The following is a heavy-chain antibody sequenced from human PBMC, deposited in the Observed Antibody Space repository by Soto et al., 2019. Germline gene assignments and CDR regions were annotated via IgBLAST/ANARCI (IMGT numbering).Heavy chain of an antibody. CDR3: ARPSPARPIGGVIVIHPPDY. D-gene: IGHD3-16*02. CDR1: GFTFSSYG. CDR2: IWYDGSNK. J-gene: IGHJ4*02. V-gene: IGHV3-33*01. Sequence: GGSLRLSCAASGFTFSSYGMHWVRQAPGKGLEWVAVIWYDGSNKYYADSVKGRFTISRDNSKNTLYLQMNSLRAEDTAVYYCARPSPARPIGGVIVIHPPDYWGQGTLVTVSS.